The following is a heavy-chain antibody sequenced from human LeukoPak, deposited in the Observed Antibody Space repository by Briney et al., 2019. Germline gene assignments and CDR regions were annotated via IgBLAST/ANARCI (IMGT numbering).Heavy chain of an antibody. Sequence: GGSLRLSCAASGFTFSSYAMSWVRQAPGKGLEWVSAISGSGGSTYYADSVKGRFTFSRDNSKNTLYLQMNSLRAEDTAVYYCARDIYYYDSSGYYFPGGSDYWGQGTLVTVSS. CDR3: ARDIYYYDSSGYYFPGGSDY. J-gene: IGHJ4*02. V-gene: IGHV3-23*01. CDR1: GFTFSSYA. CDR2: ISGSGGST. D-gene: IGHD3-22*01.